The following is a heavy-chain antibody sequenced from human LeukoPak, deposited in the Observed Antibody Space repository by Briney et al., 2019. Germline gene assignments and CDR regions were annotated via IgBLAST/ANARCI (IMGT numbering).Heavy chain of an antibody. D-gene: IGHD2-15*01. Sequence: TGGSLRLSCAASGFTFSSYAMHWVRQAPGKGLEWVAVISYDGSNKYYADSVKGRFTISRDNSKNTLYLQMNSLRAEDTAVYYCARMAAEDYYYGMDVWGQGTTVTVSS. CDR1: GFTFSSYA. V-gene: IGHV3-30-3*01. J-gene: IGHJ6*02. CDR2: ISYDGSNK. CDR3: ARMAAEDYYYGMDV.